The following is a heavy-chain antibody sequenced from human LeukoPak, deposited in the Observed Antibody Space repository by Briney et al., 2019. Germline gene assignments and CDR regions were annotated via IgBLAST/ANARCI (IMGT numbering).Heavy chain of an antibody. V-gene: IGHV1-2*02. Sequence: ASVKVSCKASGYTFTGYYMHWVRQAPGQGLEWMGWINPNNGGTNYAQKFQGRVTMTRDTSISTAYMELSRLRSDDTAVYYCARDLCSGGSCCLYYYYYGMDVWGQGTTVTVSS. CDR3: ARDLCSGGSCCLYYYYYGMDV. CDR2: INPNNGGT. J-gene: IGHJ6*02. D-gene: IGHD2-15*01. CDR1: GYTFTGYY.